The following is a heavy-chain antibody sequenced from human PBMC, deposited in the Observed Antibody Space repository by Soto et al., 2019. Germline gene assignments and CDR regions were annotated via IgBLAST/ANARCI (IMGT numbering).Heavy chain of an antibody. CDR3: ARSSLLPDFDY. D-gene: IGHD2-15*01. CDR2: INGGNGNT. V-gene: IGHV1-3*01. Sequence: QVQLVQSGAEVNKPGASVKVSCKASGYSFTTHAMHWVRQAPGQRLEWLGWINGGNGNTKYSQKFQGRVTITRDTSASTAHMELSSLRSEDTAVYYCARSSLLPDFDYWGQGTLVTASS. CDR1: GYSFTTHA. J-gene: IGHJ4*02.